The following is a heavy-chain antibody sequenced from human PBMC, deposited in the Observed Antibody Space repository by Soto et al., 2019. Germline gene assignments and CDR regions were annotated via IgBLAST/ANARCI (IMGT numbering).Heavy chain of an antibody. CDR2: INHSGTT. D-gene: IGHD7-27*01. J-gene: IGHJ4*02. V-gene: IGHV4-34*01. CDR1: GGSLSGYY. Sequence: QVQLQQWGAGLLKPSETLSLTCAVYGGSLSGYYWSWIRQTPGKGLEWIGEINHSGTTSYNPSLKSRVTISIDTSKNQVSLKLTSVTAADTAVYYCARGGDWGDYWGQGALVTVSS. CDR3: ARGGDWGDY.